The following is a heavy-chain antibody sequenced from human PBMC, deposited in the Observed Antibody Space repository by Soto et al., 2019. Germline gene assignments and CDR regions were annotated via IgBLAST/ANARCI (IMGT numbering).Heavy chain of an antibody. CDR3: ARESRVTMIVVVIPPDY. Sequence: PGGSLRLSCAASGFTFSSYWMSWVRQAPGKGLEWVANIKQDGSEKYYVDSVKGRFTISRDNAKNSLYLQMNSLRAEDTAVYYCARESRVTMIVVVIPPDYWGQGTLVTVSS. CDR2: IKQDGSEK. J-gene: IGHJ4*02. D-gene: IGHD3-22*01. V-gene: IGHV3-7*03. CDR1: GFTFSSYW.